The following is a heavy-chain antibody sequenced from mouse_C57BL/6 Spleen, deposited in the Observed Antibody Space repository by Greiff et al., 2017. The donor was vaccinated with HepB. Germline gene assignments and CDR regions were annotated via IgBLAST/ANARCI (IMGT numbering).Heavy chain of an antibody. Sequence: QVQLQQSGPELVKPGASVKISCKASGYTFTDYYINWVKQRPGQGLEWIGWIFPGSGSTYYNEKFKGKATLTVDKSSSTAYMLLSSLTSEDSAVYFCARRGAYYYGSSFHWYFDVWGTGTTVTVSS. CDR2: IFPGSGST. D-gene: IGHD1-1*01. J-gene: IGHJ1*03. V-gene: IGHV1-75*01. CDR3: ARRGAYYYGSSFHWYFDV. CDR1: GYTFTDYY.